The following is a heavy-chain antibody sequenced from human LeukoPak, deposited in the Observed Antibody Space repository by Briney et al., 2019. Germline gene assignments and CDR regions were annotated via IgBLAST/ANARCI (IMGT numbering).Heavy chain of an antibody. CDR1: GYTFINYD. D-gene: IGHD4-23*01. Sequence: ASVKVSCKASGYTFINYDIRWVRQAPGQGLEWMGWIGGYNGNTNYAQKFQGRATMTTDTSTSTAYMELRSLRSDDTAVYYCAREVTHHVYYGMDVWGQGTTVTVSS. CDR3: AREVTHHVYYGMDV. V-gene: IGHV1-18*01. CDR2: IGGYNGNT. J-gene: IGHJ6*02.